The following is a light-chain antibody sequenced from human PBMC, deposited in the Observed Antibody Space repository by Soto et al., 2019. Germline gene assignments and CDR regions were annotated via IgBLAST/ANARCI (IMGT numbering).Light chain of an antibody. V-gene: IGKV3-20*01. Sequence: EIVLTQSPGSLSLSLGERATLSCRASQSVDSAFFAWYQQKPGQPPRLLMYGASRRATGIPDRFSGSGSGTDVTLTIIRLETEEFAVYYCQQYASSLTFGQGTKVEI. CDR1: QSVDSAF. CDR2: GAS. J-gene: IGKJ1*01. CDR3: QQYASSLT.